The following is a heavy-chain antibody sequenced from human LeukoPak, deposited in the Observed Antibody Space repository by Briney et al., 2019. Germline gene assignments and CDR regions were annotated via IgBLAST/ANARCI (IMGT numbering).Heavy chain of an antibody. CDR2: ISGHQGNT. D-gene: IGHD5-12*01. V-gene: IGHV1-18*01. CDR3: ARSSLGTITAGPFDY. J-gene: IGHJ4*02. CDR1: GYTFSAYG. Sequence: ASVKVSCKASGYTFSAYGIAWVRQAPGQGLEWMGWISGHQGNTKYAQNFQGRVTMTTDTSTGTAYMELRSLRSDDTAIYFCARSSLGTITAGPFDYWGQGTLVTVSP.